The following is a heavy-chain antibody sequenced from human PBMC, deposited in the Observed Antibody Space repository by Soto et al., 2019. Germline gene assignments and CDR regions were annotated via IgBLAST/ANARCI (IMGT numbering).Heavy chain of an antibody. CDR1: GYTFSSYA. Sequence: QVQLVQSGAEVKKPGASVKVSCKASGYTFSSYAISWVRQAPGQGLEWMGWIITYNGNTNYAQKHQGRVTMTTDTAPTTAYMDLRGLRSDDTAVYYCARTGPPVDYWGQGTRVTVSS. J-gene: IGHJ4*02. CDR2: IITYNGNT. V-gene: IGHV1-18*01. CDR3: ARTGPPVDY.